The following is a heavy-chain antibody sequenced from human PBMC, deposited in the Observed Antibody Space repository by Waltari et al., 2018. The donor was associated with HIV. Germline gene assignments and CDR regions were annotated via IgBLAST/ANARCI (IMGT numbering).Heavy chain of an antibody. CDR3: ASRGRLADKYYFDY. J-gene: IGHJ4*02. CDR1: GGSISSSSYY. Sequence: QLQLQESGPGLVKPSETLSLPCTVSGGSISSSSYYWGWILQPPGKGLEWIGSIYYSGSTYYNPSLKSRVTISVDTSKNQFSLKLSSVTAADTAVYYCASRGRLADKYYFDYWGQGTLVTVSS. CDR2: IYYSGST. V-gene: IGHV4-39*01. D-gene: IGHD6-19*01.